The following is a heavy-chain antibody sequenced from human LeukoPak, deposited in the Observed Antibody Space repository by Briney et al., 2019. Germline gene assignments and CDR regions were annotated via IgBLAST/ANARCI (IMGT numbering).Heavy chain of an antibody. D-gene: IGHD3-22*01. CDR2: ISSSSSYI. V-gene: IGHV3-21*01. J-gene: IGHJ4*02. CDR3: ARGGHYYDSIGFDY. CDR1: GFTFSSYR. Sequence: GGSLRLSCAASGFTFSSYRMNWVRQAPGKGVEWGSSISSSSSYIYYADSVKGRFTISRDNAKNSLYLQMNSLRAEDTAVYYCARGGHYYDSIGFDYWGQGTLVTVSS.